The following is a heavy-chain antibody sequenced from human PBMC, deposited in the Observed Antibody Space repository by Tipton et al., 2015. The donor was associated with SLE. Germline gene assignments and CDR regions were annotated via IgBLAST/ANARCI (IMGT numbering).Heavy chain of an antibody. Sequence: TLSLTCTVSGGSLAGGSYYWTWVRQPAGGGLEWIGYVYTSQVTNYNPPPRGRVTISVDRSTRQFSLRLNAVTAADTAVYFCARIIAGPGDAFDVWGQGTMVTVAS. V-gene: IGHV4-61*09. J-gene: IGHJ3*01. CDR3: ARIIAGPGDAFDV. CDR1: GGSLAGGSYY. CDR2: VYTSQVT.